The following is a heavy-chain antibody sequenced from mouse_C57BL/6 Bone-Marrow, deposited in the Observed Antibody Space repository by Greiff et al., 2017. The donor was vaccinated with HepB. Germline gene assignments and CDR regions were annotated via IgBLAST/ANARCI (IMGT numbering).Heavy chain of an antibody. J-gene: IGHJ2*01. CDR2: IYPGDGDT. V-gene: IGHV1-82*01. CDR1: GYAFSSSW. D-gene: IGHD1-1*01. Sequence: QVQLQQSGPELVKPGASVKISCKASGYAFSSSWMNWVKQRPGKGLEWIGRIYPGDGDTNYNGKFKGKATLTADKSSSTAYMQLSSLTSEDSAVYFCATYYGSSHQYYFDYWGQGTTLTVSS. CDR3: ATYYGSSHQYYFDY.